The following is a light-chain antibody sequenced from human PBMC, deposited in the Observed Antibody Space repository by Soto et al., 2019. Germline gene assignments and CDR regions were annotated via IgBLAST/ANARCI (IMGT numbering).Light chain of an antibody. J-gene: IGLJ1*01. CDR1: SSNIGARFD. V-gene: IGLV1-40*01. CDR3: QSYDSSLSAYV. Sequence: QSVLTQPPPVSGAPGQRVTISCTGSSSNIGARFDVHWYQQLPGSAPKLLIYSNNNRPSGVPDRFSVSRSATSASLAITGLQAADEADYYCQSYDSSLSAYVFGTATKVTVL. CDR2: SNN.